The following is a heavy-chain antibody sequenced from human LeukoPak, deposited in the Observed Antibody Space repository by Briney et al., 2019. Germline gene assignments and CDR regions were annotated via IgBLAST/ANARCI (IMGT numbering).Heavy chain of an antibody. D-gene: IGHD3-9*01. CDR2: IYYSGST. CDR1: GGSISSGGYY. J-gene: IGHJ6*02. Sequence: PSQTLSLTCTVSGGSISSGGYYWSWIRQHPGKGLEWIGYIYYSGSTYYNPSLKSRVTISVDTSKNQFSLKLSSVTAADTAVYYCARDDILTYYGMDVWGQGTTVTVSS. V-gene: IGHV4-31*03. CDR3: ARDDILTYYGMDV.